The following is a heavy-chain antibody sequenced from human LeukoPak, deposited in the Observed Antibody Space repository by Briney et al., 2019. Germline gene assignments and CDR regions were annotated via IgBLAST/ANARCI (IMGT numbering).Heavy chain of an antibody. J-gene: IGHJ4*02. D-gene: IGHD6-19*01. CDR3: TTETYQFSSGWSFDY. V-gene: IGHV3-15*01. Sequence: GGSLRLSCAASGFTFSNAWMNWVRQAPGKGLEWVGRIKSKTDAGTTDYAAPVKGRFTISRDDSKNTLYLQMNSLKTEDTAVYYCTTETYQFSSGWSFDYWGQGTLVTVSS. CDR2: IKSKTDAGTT. CDR1: GFTFSNAW.